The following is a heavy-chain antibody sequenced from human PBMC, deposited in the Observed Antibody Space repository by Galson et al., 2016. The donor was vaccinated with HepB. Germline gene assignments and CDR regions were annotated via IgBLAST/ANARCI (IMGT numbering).Heavy chain of an antibody. Sequence: SLRLSCAGSGFTFSRYDMHWVRHVTGKGLEWVSAIGTAGDTYYPGSVKGRFTVSRENAKNSLYLQMNSLRDEDTAVYYCARDGGGTGGYYYYAMDVWGQGTTATVSS. J-gene: IGHJ6*02. V-gene: IGHV3-13*01. CDR2: IGTAGDT. D-gene: IGHD1-14*01. CDR1: GFTFSRYD. CDR3: ARDGGGTGGYYYYAMDV.